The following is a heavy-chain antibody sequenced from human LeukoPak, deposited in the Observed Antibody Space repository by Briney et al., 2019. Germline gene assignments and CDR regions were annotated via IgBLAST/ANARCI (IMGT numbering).Heavy chain of an antibody. V-gene: IGHV4-34*01. CDR1: GGSFSGYY. CDR2: INHSGST. Sequence: PSETLSLTCAVYGGSFSGYYWSWIRQPPGKGLEWIGEINHSGSTNYNPSLKSRVTISVDTSKNQFSLKLSSVTAADTAVYYCARRGSYSYYFDYWGQGTLVTVSS. J-gene: IGHJ4*02. D-gene: IGHD1-26*01. CDR3: ARRGSYSYYFDY.